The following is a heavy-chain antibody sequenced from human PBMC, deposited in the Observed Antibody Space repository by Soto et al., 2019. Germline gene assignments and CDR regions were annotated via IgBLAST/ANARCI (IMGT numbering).Heavy chain of an antibody. V-gene: IGHV3-11*06. CDR2: ISSSSSYT. CDR3: AREGDSTSCYFDY. CDR1: GFTFSDYY. Sequence: QVQLVESGGGLVKPGGSLRLSCAASGFTFSDYYMSWIRQAPGKGLEWVSYISSSSSYTNYADSVKGRFTISRDNAKNLLYLQMNSLRAEDTAVYYCAREGDSTSCYFDYWGQGTLVTVSS. J-gene: IGHJ4*02. D-gene: IGHD2-2*01.